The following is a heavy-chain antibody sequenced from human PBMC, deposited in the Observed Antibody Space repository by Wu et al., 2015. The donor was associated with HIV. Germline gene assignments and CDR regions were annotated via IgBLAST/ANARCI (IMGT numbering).Heavy chain of an antibody. CDR3: NSTNIPVDVLXLTY. CDR1: GYIFTGYY. V-gene: IGHV1-2*02. J-gene: IGHJ4*02. Sequence: QIHLVQSETEVQKPGASVNISCRTSGYIFTGYYIHWVRQAPGQGLEWVGSINPITDVTKFARSFQGRVTLTRARPPVQPTWRWTALRSDDTATYFVNSTNIPVDVLXLTYWAQGT. CDR2: INPITDVT. D-gene: IGHD4-23*01.